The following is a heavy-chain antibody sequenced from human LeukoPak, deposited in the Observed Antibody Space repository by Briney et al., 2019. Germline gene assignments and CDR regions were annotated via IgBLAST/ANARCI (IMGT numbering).Heavy chain of an antibody. CDR2: IYYSGST. J-gene: IGHJ4*02. D-gene: IGHD6-6*01. V-gene: IGHV4-59*01. CDR3: ARATGEYTSSRPLDY. Sequence: SETLSLTCTVSGGSISSYFWSWIRQPPGKGLEWIGYIYYSGSTNYNPSLKSRVTISVDTSKNQFSLKLSSVIAADTAVYYCARATGEYTSSRPLDYWGQGTLVTVSS. CDR1: GGSISSYF.